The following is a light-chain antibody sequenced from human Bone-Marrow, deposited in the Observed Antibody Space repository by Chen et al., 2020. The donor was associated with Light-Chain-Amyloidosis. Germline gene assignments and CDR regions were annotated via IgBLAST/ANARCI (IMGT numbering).Light chain of an antibody. Sequence: DIQMTQSPSSLSASVGDRVTITCQASQDISSSLNWYQQKQGEAPKLLIYDTSILETGVPSRFRGSGSGTNFNFTISSLQSEDFATDYCQQWDNIPYTFGQGTKLEIK. CDR3: QQWDNIPYT. V-gene: IGKV1-33*01. CDR2: DTS. CDR1: QDISSS. J-gene: IGKJ2*01.